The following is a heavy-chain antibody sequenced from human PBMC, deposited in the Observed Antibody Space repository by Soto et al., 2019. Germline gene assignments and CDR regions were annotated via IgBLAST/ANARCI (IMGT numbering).Heavy chain of an antibody. D-gene: IGHD3-16*01. CDR1: GGSFSGYY. J-gene: IGHJ5*01. V-gene: IGHV4-34*01. CDR2: INHSGST. Sequence: SETLSLTCAVYGGSFSGYYWSWIRHPPGKGLEWIGEINHSGSTNYNPSLKSRVTISVDTSKNQFSLKLSSVTAADTAVYYCARGQIEWFASWGQGTLVTVSS. CDR3: ARGQIEWFAS.